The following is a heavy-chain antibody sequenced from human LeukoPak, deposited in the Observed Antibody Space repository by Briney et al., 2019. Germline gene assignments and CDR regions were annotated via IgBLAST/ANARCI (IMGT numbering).Heavy chain of an antibody. J-gene: IGHJ4*02. CDR2: ISSSSSYI. CDR1: GFTFSSYS. D-gene: IGHD1-26*01. Sequence: GGSLRLSCAASGFTFSSYSMNWVRQAPGEGLEWVSSISSSSSYIYYADSVKGRFTISRDNAKNSLYLQMNSLRAEDTAVYYCARDGKWELLLYYWGQGTLVTVSS. V-gene: IGHV3-21*01. CDR3: ARDGKWELLLYY.